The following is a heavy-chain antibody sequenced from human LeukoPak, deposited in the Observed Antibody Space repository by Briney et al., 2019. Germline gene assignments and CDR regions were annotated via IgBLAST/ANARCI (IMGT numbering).Heavy chain of an antibody. V-gene: IGHV3-23*01. CDR3: AKDRRPYSSSSEVLDY. D-gene: IGHD6-6*01. J-gene: IGHJ4*02. Sequence: GGSLRLSCAASGFTFSSYAMSWVRQAPGKGLEGVSAISGSGGSTYYADSVKGRFTISRDNSKNTLYLQMNSLRAEDTAVYYCAKDRRPYSSSSEVLDYRGQGTLVTVSS. CDR1: GFTFSSYA. CDR2: ISGSGGST.